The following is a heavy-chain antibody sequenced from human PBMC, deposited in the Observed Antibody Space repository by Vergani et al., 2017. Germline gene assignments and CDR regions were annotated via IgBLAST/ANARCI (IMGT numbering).Heavy chain of an antibody. D-gene: IGHD1-1*01. CDR2: INPSGGST. CDR3: ARGQGTGAYYYYYMDV. J-gene: IGHJ6*03. Sequence: QVQLVQSGAEVKKPGASVKVSCKASGYTFTSYYMHWVRQAPGQGLEWMGIINPSGGSTSYAQKFQGRVTMTRDTSTSTVYMELSSLRSEDTAVYYCARGQGTGAYYYYYMDVWGKGTTVTVSS. V-gene: IGHV1-46*01. CDR1: GYTFTSYY.